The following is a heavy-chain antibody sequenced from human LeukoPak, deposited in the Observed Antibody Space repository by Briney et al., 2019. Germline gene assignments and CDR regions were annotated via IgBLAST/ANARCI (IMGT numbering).Heavy chain of an antibody. CDR1: GFTFNTYA. Sequence: PGGSLRLSCAASGFTFNTYAMSWVRQAPGKGLEWDSVISGSGGSTYYADSVKGRFTISRDNSKNTLYLQMNSLRAEDTAVYHCAKDRGYYGSGSYYNNYGMEVWGQGTTVTVSS. D-gene: IGHD3-10*01. CDR3: AKDRGYYGSGSYYNNYGMEV. V-gene: IGHV3-23*01. CDR2: ISGSGGST. J-gene: IGHJ6*02.